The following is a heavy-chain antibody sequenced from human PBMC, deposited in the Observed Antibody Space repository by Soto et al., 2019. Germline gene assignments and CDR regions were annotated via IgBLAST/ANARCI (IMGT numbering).Heavy chain of an antibody. Sequence: GGSRRLSCAASGFSQSNYRMNWLRQAPGKGLGGGPDMNQDGGGKHYLDSVKVRFTISRDKAKSTLDLQINSLRVDDTAIYYCARDGTYNSESKSYNRGQGTRFAIAS. J-gene: IGHJ4*02. CDR3: ARDGTYNSESKSYN. V-gene: IGHV3-7*01. CDR2: MNQDGGGK. CDR1: GFSQSNYR. D-gene: IGHD3-10*01.